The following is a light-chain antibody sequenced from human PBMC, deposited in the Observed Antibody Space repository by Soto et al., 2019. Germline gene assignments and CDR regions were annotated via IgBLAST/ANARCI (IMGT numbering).Light chain of an antibody. Sequence: DIQMTQSPSSMSASVGDRVTLTCLASQGIGNDLGWYQQKPGKAPKRLIYLTYSLQTGVPSRFSGSGSGTEFSLTISSLKPEDSATYVGQQLNSYPITGGQGTRLGIK. CDR1: QGIGND. CDR2: LTY. V-gene: IGKV1-17*01. CDR3: QQLNSYPIT. J-gene: IGKJ5*01.